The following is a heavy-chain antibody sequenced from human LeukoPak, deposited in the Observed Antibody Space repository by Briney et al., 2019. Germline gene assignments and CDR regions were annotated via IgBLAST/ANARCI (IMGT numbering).Heavy chain of an antibody. D-gene: IGHD5-24*01. CDR3: AKMATAYYFDY. V-gene: IGHV3-30*02. Sequence: GSLRLSCAASGFTFSSYGMHWVRQAPGKGLEWVAYIRYDGSNKYYEDSMKGRFTISRDNSKNMLYLQMNSLRAEDTAVYYCAKMATAYYFDYWGQGTLVTVSS. J-gene: IGHJ4*02. CDR2: IRYDGSNK. CDR1: GFTFSSYG.